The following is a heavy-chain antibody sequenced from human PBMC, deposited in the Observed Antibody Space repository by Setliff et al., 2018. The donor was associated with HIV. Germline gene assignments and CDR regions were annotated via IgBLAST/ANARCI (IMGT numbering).Heavy chain of an antibody. J-gene: IGHJ5*02. CDR2: ISYDGSNK. Sequence: HPGGSLRLSCAATGFNFNTYALHWVRQGPGKGLEWVAVISYDGSNKYYADSVKGRFTISRDNSKNTLYLQMNSLRAEDTAVYYCAKGQDGLRYNWFDPWGHGTLVTVSS. V-gene: IGHV3-30*04. CDR1: GFNFNTYA. CDR3: AKGQDGLRYNWFDP.